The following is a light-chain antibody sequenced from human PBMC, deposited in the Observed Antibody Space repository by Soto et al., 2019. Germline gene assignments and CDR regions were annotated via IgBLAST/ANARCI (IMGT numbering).Light chain of an antibody. CDR2: DAS. CDR1: QRVSRN. CDR3: QQSYSIPIT. V-gene: IGKV3-15*01. Sequence: DIVMTQSRATRSFSPGEMATLSCMASQRVSRNLAWYQQKPGQAPRLLIYDASTRATGIPARFSGSGSGTEFTLTISSLQSEDFANYYCQQSYSIPITVGQGTRLEI. J-gene: IGKJ5*01.